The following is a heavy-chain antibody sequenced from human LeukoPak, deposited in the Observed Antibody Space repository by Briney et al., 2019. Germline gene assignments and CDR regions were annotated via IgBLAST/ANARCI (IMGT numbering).Heavy chain of an antibody. CDR3: ARDRGDHYYYYMDV. CDR1: GYTFTGYH. V-gene: IGHV1-2*02. Sequence: ASVKVSCKASGYTFTGYHMHWVRQAPGQGLEWMGWINPNSGGTNYAQKFQGRVTMTRDTSISTAYMELRRLRSDDTAVYYCARDRGDHYYYYMDVWGKGTTVTVSS. CDR2: INPNSGGT. J-gene: IGHJ6*03.